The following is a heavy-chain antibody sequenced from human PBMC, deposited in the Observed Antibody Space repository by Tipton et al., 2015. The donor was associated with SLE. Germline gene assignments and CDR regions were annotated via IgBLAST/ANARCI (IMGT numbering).Heavy chain of an antibody. V-gene: IGHV4-59*01. CDR1: GGSISSNF. CDR3: ARDTYYYGSVNYYTDVFDI. J-gene: IGHJ3*02. CDR2: MYYTGST. D-gene: IGHD3-10*01. Sequence: TLSLTCTVSGGSISSNFWSWIRQPPGKGLEWVGHMYYTGSTNYNPSLNSRVTISVDTSKNQFSLKLSSVTAADTAVYYCARDTYYYGSVNYYTDVFDIWGQGAMVTVSS.